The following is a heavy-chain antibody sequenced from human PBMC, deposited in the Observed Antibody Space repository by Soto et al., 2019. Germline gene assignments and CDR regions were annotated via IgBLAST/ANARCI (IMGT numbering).Heavy chain of an antibody. CDR3: ARAGDYDILTGYSYYYYYGMDV. CDR1: GGSFSGYY. V-gene: IGHV4-34*01. CDR2: INHSGST. Sequence: SETLSLTCAVYGGSFSGYYWSWIRQPPGKGLEWIGEINHSGSTNYNPSLKSRVTISVDTSKNQFSLKLSSVTAADTAVYYCARAGDYDILTGYSYYYYYGMDVWGQGTTVTVS. D-gene: IGHD3-9*01. J-gene: IGHJ6*02.